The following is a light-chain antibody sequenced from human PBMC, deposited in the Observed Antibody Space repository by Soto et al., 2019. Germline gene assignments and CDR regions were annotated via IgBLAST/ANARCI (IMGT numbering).Light chain of an antibody. CDR3: QKYGSAPLT. J-gene: IGKJ4*01. CDR1: QDISNY. Sequence: IPMTQSPSSLSASVGDRVTITCRASQDISNYLAWYQQRPGKVPKLLMYAASTLQSGVPSRFSGSGSGTEFTLTISSLQPEDVATYYGQKYGSAPLTFGGGTKVEIK. CDR2: AAS. V-gene: IGKV1-27*01.